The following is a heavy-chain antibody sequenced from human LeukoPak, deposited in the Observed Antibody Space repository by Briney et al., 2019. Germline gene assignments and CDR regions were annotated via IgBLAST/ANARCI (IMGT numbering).Heavy chain of an antibody. CDR3: ARGLITMVRGAPSYMDV. V-gene: IGHV4-34*01. CDR2: INHSGST. CDR1: GGSFSGYY. D-gene: IGHD3-10*01. Sequence: SETLSLTCAVYGGSFSGYYWSWIRQPPGKGLEWFGEINHSGSTNYNPSLKSRVTISVDTSKNQFSLKLSSVTAADTVVYYCARGLITMVRGAPSYMDVWGKGTTVTVSS. J-gene: IGHJ6*03.